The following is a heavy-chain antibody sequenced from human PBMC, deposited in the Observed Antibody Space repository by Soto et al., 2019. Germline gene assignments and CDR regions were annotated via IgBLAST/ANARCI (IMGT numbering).Heavy chain of an antibody. J-gene: IGHJ4*02. CDR1: GFSLTTSGVG. Sequence: SGPTLVNPTQTLTLTCPFSGFSLTTSGVGVGWIRRPPGKALEWLALIYWDDDKRYSPSLKSRLTITKDTSKNQVVLTMTNMDPVDTATYYCAHRLEIAVTGTLDYWGQGTLVTVSS. CDR2: IYWDDDK. CDR3: AHRLEIAVTGTLDY. V-gene: IGHV2-5*02. D-gene: IGHD1-1*01.